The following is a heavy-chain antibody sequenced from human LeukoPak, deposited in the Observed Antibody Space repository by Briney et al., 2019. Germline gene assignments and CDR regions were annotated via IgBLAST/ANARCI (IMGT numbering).Heavy chain of an antibody. CDR3: ARGSGYCSSTSCYPFDY. Sequence: GASVKVSCKASGYTFTSYGISWVRQAPGQGLEWMGWISAYNGNTNYAQKLQGRVTMTTDTSTSTAYMELRSLRSDDTAAYYCARGSGYCSSTSCYPFDYWGQGTLVTVSS. J-gene: IGHJ4*02. CDR1: GYTFTSYG. D-gene: IGHD2-2*01. V-gene: IGHV1-18*01. CDR2: ISAYNGNT.